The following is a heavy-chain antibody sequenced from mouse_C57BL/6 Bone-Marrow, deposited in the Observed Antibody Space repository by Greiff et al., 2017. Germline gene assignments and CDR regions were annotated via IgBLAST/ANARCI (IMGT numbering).Heavy chain of an antibody. D-gene: IGHD2-1*01. CDR2: ISGGGGNT. Sequence: EVQVVESGGGLVKPGGSLKLPCAASGFTFSSYTMSWVRQTPEKRLEWVATISGGGGNTYYPDSVKGRFTIFRDNAKNTLYLQMSSLRSEDTALYYCARHLYSLDYWGQGTSVTVSS. CDR3: ARHLYSLDY. J-gene: IGHJ4*01. CDR1: GFTFSSYT. V-gene: IGHV5-9*01.